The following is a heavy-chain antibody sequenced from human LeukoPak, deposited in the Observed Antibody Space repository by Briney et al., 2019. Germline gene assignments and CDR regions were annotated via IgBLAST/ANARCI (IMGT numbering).Heavy chain of an antibody. V-gene: IGHV1-24*01. CDR3: AMTYGHSYGPDSFGI. D-gene: IGHD5-18*01. CDR1: GYTLTKSS. J-gene: IGHJ3*02. CDR2: FDPEDGET. Sequence: ASVKVSCKVFGYTLTKSSMHWVRQAPGKGLEWMGGFDPEDGETIYAQKFQGRVTMTEDTSTDTAFMDLTTLTSEDTAVYYCAMTYGHSYGPDSFGIWGQGTMVTVSS.